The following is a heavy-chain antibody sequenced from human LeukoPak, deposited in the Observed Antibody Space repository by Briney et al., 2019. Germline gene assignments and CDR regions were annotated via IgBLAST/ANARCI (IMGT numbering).Heavy chain of an antibody. V-gene: IGHV3-48*04. J-gene: IGHJ4*02. CDR3: ARALIGWYKITYDY. D-gene: IGHD6-19*01. CDR2: ISSSSSTI. Sequence: GGSLRLSCAASGFTFSSYSMNWVRQAPGKGLEWVSYISSSSSTIYYADSVKGRFTISRDNAKNSLYLQMNSLRAEDTAVYYCARALIGWYKITYDYWGQGTLVTVSS. CDR1: GFTFSSYS.